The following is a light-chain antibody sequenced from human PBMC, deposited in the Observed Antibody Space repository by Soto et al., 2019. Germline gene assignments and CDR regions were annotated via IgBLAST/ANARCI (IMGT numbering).Light chain of an antibody. Sequence: QSVLTQPHSVSGAPGQRVTISCTGSSSNIGAGHDVHWYQQLPGTAPKLLIYGNGNRPSGVPERFSGSKSGTSASLAITGLQAEDEADYYCQSYDSSLSGSEVFGTGTKVTVL. CDR2: GNG. CDR1: SSNIGAGHD. J-gene: IGLJ1*01. CDR3: QSYDSSLSGSEV. V-gene: IGLV1-40*01.